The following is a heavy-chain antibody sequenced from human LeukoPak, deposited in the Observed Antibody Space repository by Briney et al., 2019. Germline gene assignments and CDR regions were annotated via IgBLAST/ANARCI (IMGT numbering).Heavy chain of an antibody. CDR1: GFTFTSYG. Sequence: GGSLRLSCAASGFTFTSYGMHWVRQAPGKGLEWAALISSDGNNKYYADSVKGRFSISRDNSKNTLYLQMNGLRVEDTAVYYCARIGYSISWSGDYWGQGSLVTVSS. V-gene: IGHV3-30*03. CDR2: ISSDGNNK. CDR3: ARIGYSISWSGDY. D-gene: IGHD6-13*01. J-gene: IGHJ4*02.